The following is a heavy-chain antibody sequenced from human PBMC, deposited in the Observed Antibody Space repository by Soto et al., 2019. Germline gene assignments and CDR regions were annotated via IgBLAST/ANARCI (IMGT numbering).Heavy chain of an antibody. Sequence: QVQLVQSGAEVKKPGASVKVSCKASGYTFTSYGISWVRQAPGQGLEWMGWISAYNGNTKYAQKFQGRVTMTTDTSTSTAYREVRSLRSDDTAGYYCARDAAAGLNAYWGQGTLVTVSS. CDR3: ARDAAAGLNAY. CDR2: ISAYNGNT. CDR1: GYTFTSYG. J-gene: IGHJ4*02. V-gene: IGHV1-18*01. D-gene: IGHD6-13*01.